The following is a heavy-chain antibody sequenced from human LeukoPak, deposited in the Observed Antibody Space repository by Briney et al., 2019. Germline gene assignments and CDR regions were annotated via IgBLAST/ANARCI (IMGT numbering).Heavy chain of an antibody. D-gene: IGHD3-3*01. CDR1: GFTFSNYA. CDR3: ARLPDFGVGYYYYYMDV. V-gene: IGHV3-23*01. Sequence: GGSLRLSCAASGFTFSNYAMTWVRQAPGKGLEWVSGLSGSGGSTYYADSVRGRFTISRDNSKNTLYLQMNSLRVEDTAVYYCARLPDFGVGYYYYYMDVWGKGTTVTVSS. J-gene: IGHJ6*03. CDR2: LSGSGGST.